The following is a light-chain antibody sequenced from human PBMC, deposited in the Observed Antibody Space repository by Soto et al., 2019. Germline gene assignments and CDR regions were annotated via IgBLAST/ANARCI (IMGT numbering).Light chain of an antibody. CDR1: QSISNY. CDR3: QQSYDTPHT. V-gene: IGKV1-39*01. Sequence: DIQMTPSPSSLSASVGDRVTITCRASQSISNYLNWYQQKPGKAPKLLMYGASSLQSGVPSRFSGSGSGTHFTLTISSLQPEDFVTYYCQQSYDTPHTFGQGTKVEIK. J-gene: IGKJ1*01. CDR2: GAS.